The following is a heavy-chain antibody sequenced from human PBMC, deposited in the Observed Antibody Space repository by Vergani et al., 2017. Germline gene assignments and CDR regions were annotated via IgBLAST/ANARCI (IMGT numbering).Heavy chain of an antibody. CDR3: AGDTHSWQRADR. J-gene: IGHJ5*02. V-gene: IGHV4-39*01. CDR2: IYYSENK. D-gene: IGHD6-13*01. Sequence: QLQLQESGPGLVKPSETLSLTCTVSGGSITYGAFYWGWIRQSPGKGLEWIGSIYYSENKFYNPSLESRVTLSIDTTKNQFSLKLKSVTAADTAVYYCAGDTHSWQRADRWGQGLLVSVSS. CDR1: GGSITYGAFY.